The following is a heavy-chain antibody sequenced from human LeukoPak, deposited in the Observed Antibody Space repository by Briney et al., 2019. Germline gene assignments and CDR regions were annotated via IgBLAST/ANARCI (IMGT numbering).Heavy chain of an antibody. D-gene: IGHD2-2*01. CDR2: ISYDGSNK. CDR3: ARGVSSTSWNDAFDI. V-gene: IGHV3-30*03. CDR1: GFTFSSYW. Sequence: GGSLRLSCAASGFTFSSYWMSWVRQAPGKGLEWVAIISYDGSNKYYADSVKGRFTISRDNSKNTLYLQMNSLRAEDTAVYYCARGVSSTSWNDAFDIWGQGTMVTVSS. J-gene: IGHJ3*02.